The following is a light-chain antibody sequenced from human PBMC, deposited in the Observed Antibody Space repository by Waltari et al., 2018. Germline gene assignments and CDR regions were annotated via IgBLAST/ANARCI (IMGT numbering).Light chain of an antibody. Sequence: DIVMTQSPATLSVSPGERANLSCRASQSVSSTLAWYQQQPGQAPRLLIYGASTRATGIPARFSGSGSGTEFTLTISSMQSEDFAVYYCKQYNNWPPWTFGQGTKVEIK. CDR1: QSVSST. CDR2: GAS. V-gene: IGKV3-15*01. CDR3: KQYNNWPPWT. J-gene: IGKJ1*01.